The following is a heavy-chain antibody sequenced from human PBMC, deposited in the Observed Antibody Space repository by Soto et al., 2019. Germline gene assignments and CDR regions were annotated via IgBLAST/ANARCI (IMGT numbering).Heavy chain of an antibody. CDR1: GFTFGDYA. CDR2: IRSKAYGGTT. CDR3: TRDGIFMGMATISFDY. J-gene: IGHJ4*02. V-gene: IGHV3-49*05. D-gene: IGHD5-12*01. Sequence: EVQLVESGGGLVKPGRSLRLSCTASGFTFGDYAMSWFRQAPGKGLEWVGFIRSKAYGGTTEYAASVKGRFTISRDDSKSIAYLQMNSLKTEDTAVYYCTRDGIFMGMATISFDYWGQGTLVTVSS.